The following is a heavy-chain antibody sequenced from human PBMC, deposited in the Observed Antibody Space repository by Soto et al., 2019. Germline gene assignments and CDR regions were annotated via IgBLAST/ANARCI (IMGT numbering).Heavy chain of an antibody. CDR3: ARASGGYGLSEYFQH. CDR1: GYTITSYG. CDR2: ISTYNGNT. J-gene: IGHJ1*01. D-gene: IGHD5-12*01. Sequence: QVQLVQSGGEVKKPGASVKVSYKASGYTITSYGISWVRQAPGQGLEWMGWISTYNGNTNYAQKVQGRVTMTTDTSTSTAYMELRSLRSDDTAVYYCARASGGYGLSEYFQHWGQGTLVTVSS. V-gene: IGHV1-18*01.